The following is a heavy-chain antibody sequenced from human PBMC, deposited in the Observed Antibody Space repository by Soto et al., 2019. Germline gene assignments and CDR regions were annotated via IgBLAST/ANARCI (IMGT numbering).Heavy chain of an antibody. J-gene: IGHJ5*01. CDR1: GTSVKTYY. CDR2: VYSAGTV. CDR3: ARAHAYTVGQAALQGWLDN. V-gene: IGHV4-4*07. Sequence: PSATLSLTCSASGTSVKTYYLIWIRPSAGKGLEWIGRVYSAGTVNYNPSLQSRVTMSLDTSKNQFSLKLSSVTAADTAVYYCARAHAYTVGQAALQGWLDNWGHGTLVT. D-gene: IGHD2-2*02.